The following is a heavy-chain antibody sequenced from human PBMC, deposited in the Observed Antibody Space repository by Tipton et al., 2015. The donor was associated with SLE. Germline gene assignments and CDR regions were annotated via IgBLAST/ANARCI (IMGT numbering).Heavy chain of an antibody. CDR2: IRYDGSNK. CDR3: AKEAGSTSNYYYGMDV. V-gene: IGHV3-30*02. Sequence: GSLRLSCAASGFTVSSSYMSWVRQAPGKGLEWVAFIRYDGSNKYYADSVKGRFTISRDSSKNTLYLQMNSLRAEDTAVYYCAKEAGSTSNYYYGMDVWGQGTTVIVSS. J-gene: IGHJ6*02. D-gene: IGHD2-2*01. CDR1: GFTVSSSY.